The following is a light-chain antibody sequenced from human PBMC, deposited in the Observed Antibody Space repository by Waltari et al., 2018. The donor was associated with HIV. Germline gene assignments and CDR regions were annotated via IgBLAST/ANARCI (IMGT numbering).Light chain of an antibody. Sequence: QLAVPQSPSASASPGASVTLTCTLSSGYDNYKVTWYQPTPGKGPRFVMRVGPGGSVGPKGDGIPDRFSVSASGLNRYLTIKNIQEEDAGDYHCAADHGTGSNSVYVVFGGGTRLTVL. CDR1: SGYDNYK. CDR2: VGPGGSVG. V-gene: IGLV9-49*03. J-gene: IGLJ2*01. CDR3: AADHGTGSNSVYVV.